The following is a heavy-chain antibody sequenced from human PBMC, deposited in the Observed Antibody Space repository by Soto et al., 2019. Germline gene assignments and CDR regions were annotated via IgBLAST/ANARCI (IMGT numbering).Heavy chain of an antibody. J-gene: IGHJ6*02. CDR1: GFSFSSYG. CDR3: ARGSIVAAEYGMDV. D-gene: IGHD6-13*01. Sequence: QVRLVESGGGVVQPGRSLRLPCAASGFSFSSYGMHWVRQAPGKGLEWVAVIWHDGSKKYYADSVKGRLIISRDNSKNTLYVQINSLRAEDTAVYFCARGSIVAAEYGMDVWGQGTTVTVS. CDR2: IWHDGSKK. V-gene: IGHV3-33*01.